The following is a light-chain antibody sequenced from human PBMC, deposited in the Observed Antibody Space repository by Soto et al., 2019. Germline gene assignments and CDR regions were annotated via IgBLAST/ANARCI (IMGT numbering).Light chain of an antibody. V-gene: IGLV2-14*01. CDR3: SSYTSSSNPYV. CDR2: EVS. Sequence: QSALTQPASVSGSPGQSIPISCTGTSSDVGGSNYVSWYQQHPGKAPKLMMYEVSNRPSGVSNLFSGSKSGNTASLTISGLQAEDEADYYCSSYTSSSNPYVFGTGTKLTVL. CDR1: SSDVGGSNY. J-gene: IGLJ1*01.